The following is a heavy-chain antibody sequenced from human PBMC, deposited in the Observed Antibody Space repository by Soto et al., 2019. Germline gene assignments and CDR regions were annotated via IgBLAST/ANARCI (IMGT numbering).Heavy chain of an antibody. CDR1: GFTFSSYA. CDR2: ISYDGSNK. CDR3: ARALKAHYYDSSDNWFDP. V-gene: IGHV3-30-3*01. Sequence: GGSLRLSCAASGFTFSSYAMHWVRQAPGKGLEWVAVISYDGSNKYYADSVKGRFTISRDNSKNTLYLQMNSLRAEDTAVYYCARALKAHYYDSSDNWFDPWGQGTLVTVSS. J-gene: IGHJ5*02. D-gene: IGHD3-22*01.